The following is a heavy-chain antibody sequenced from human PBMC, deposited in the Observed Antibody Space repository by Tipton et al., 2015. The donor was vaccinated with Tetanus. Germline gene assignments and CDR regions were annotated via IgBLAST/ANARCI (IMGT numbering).Heavy chain of an antibody. V-gene: IGHV5-51*01. Sequence: QLVQSGAEVKEPGESLRISCKGSDYSFISYWIGWVRQVPGKGLEWMGIIHPGDSQTVYSPSFQGQVSFSVDRSIKTAYLQFNSLKASDTALYYCARPPPQDAFDLWGQGTLVTVSS. CDR2: IHPGDSQT. CDR1: DYSFISYW. J-gene: IGHJ3*01. CDR3: ARPPPQDAFDL.